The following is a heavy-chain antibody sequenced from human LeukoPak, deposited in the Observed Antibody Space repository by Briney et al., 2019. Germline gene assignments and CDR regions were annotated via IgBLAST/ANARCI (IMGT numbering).Heavy chain of an antibody. D-gene: IGHD2-15*01. V-gene: IGHV3-23*01. CDR3: AKDQDIVVVVAAV. Sequence: PGGSLRLSCAAPGFTFSSYAMSWVRQAPGKGLEWVSAISGSGGSTYYADSVKGRFTISRDNSKNTLYLQMNSLRAEDTAVYYCAKDQDIVVVVAAVWGQGTLVTVSS. CDR2: ISGSGGST. J-gene: IGHJ4*02. CDR1: GFTFSSYA.